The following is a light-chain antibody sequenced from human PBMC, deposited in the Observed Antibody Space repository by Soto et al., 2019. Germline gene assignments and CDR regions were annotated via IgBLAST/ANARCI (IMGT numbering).Light chain of an antibody. CDR2: GAS. Sequence: EIVLTPSPGTLALPPGERATLSCRASQSVSSSYLAWYQQKPGQAPRLLIYGASSRATGIPDRFSGSGSGTDFTLTISRLEPEDFAVYYCQQYGSSPKTFGQGTKV. J-gene: IGKJ1*01. V-gene: IGKV3-20*01. CDR1: QSVSSSY. CDR3: QQYGSSPKT.